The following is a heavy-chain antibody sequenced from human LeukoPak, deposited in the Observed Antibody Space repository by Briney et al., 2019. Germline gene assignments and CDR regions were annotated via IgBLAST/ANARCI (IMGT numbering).Heavy chain of an antibody. CDR2: MRYDGSYK. CDR3: AKPLSGSPYYFDF. V-gene: IGHV3-30*02. Sequence: GGSLTLSCAASGFNFSSFGMHWVRQTPGKGLEWLTFMRYDGSYKTYIDSVKGRFTISRDNSKKTVYLHMNSLKTEDTAVYYCAKPLSGSPYYFDFWGQGTLVTVSS. CDR1: GFNFSSFG. D-gene: IGHD1-26*01. J-gene: IGHJ4*02.